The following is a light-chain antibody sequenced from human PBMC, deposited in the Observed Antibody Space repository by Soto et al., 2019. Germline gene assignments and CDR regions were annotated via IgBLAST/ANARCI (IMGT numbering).Light chain of an antibody. CDR2: ATS. Sequence: DIQLTQSPSFLSASVGDRVTITCRASQGISSYLAWYQQKPGKAPKLLIYATSTLQSGVPSRFSGSGSGTEFTLTISSLQPEDFATYYYQQLNSYPHTFGQGTKLDSK. V-gene: IGKV1-9*01. J-gene: IGKJ2*01. CDR3: QQLNSYPHT. CDR1: QGISSY.